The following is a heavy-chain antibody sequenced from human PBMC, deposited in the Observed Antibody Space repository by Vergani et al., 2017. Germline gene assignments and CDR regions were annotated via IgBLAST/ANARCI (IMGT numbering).Heavy chain of an antibody. CDR3: AREAHYDILTGYSLNPNNWFDP. CDR2: IIPIFGTA. Sequence: QVQLVQSGAEVKKPGSSVKVSCKASGGTFSSYAISWVRQAPGQGLEWMGGIIPIFGTANYAQKFQGRVTITADESTSTAYMELSSLRSEDTAVYYCAREAHYDILTGYSLNPNNWFDPWGQGTLVTVSS. J-gene: IGHJ5*02. CDR1: GGTFSSYA. D-gene: IGHD3-9*01. V-gene: IGHV1-69*01.